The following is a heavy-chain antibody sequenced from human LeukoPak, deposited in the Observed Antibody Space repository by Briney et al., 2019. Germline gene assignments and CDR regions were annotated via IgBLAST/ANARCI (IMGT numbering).Heavy chain of an antibody. V-gene: IGHV4-59*01. CDR3: ARHIFGHLFDY. J-gene: IGHJ4*02. CDR1: GDSISGYY. CDR2: VYHTGHT. Sequence: SETLSLTCTVSGDSISGYYWSWIRQPPGKGLEWIGYVYHTGHTHYSPSPTSRVTVSLDTSRDQVSLMLSPVTAADAAVYYCARHIFGHLFDYWGQGTLVLVSS. D-gene: IGHD3-3*02.